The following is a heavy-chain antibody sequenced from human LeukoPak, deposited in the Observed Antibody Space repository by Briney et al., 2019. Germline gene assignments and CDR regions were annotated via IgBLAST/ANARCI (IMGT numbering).Heavy chain of an antibody. CDR1: GFTFDDYA. Sequence: GGSLRLSCAASGFTFDDYAMHWVRQAPGKGLEWVSVISGDADSTYYADSVKGRFTISRDDSKNSLYLQMNSLRTEDTALYYCAKDIYRGLDMATRPDYWGQGTLVTVSS. V-gene: IGHV3-43*02. CDR3: AKDIYRGLDMATRPDY. J-gene: IGHJ4*02. D-gene: IGHD5-24*01. CDR2: ISGDADST.